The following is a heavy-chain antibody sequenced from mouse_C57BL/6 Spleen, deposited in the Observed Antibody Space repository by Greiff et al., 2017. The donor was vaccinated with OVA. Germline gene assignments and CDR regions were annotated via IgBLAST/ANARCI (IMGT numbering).Heavy chain of an antibody. V-gene: IGHV1-18*01. J-gene: IGHJ3*01. Sequence: EVKLVESGPELVKPGASVKIPCKASGYTFTDYNMDWVKQSHGKSLEWIGDINPNNGGTIYNQKFKGKATLTVDKSSSTAYMELRSLTSEDTAVYYCVATSFAYWGQGTLVTVSA. D-gene: IGHD1-2*01. CDR3: VATSFAY. CDR2: INPNNGGT. CDR1: GYTFTDYN.